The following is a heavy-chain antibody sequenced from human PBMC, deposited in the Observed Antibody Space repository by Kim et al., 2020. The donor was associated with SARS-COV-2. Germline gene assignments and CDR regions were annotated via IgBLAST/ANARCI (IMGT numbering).Heavy chain of an antibody. CDR2: IYHSGST. Sequence: SETLSLTCTVSGYSISSGYYWGWIRQPPGKGLEWIGSIYHSGSTYYNPSLKSRVTISVDTSKNQFSLKLSSVTAADTAVYYCAGYCSSTSCRTDYWGQGT. CDR3: AGYCSSTSCRTDY. CDR1: GYSISSGYY. V-gene: IGHV4-38-2*02. J-gene: IGHJ4*02. D-gene: IGHD2-2*01.